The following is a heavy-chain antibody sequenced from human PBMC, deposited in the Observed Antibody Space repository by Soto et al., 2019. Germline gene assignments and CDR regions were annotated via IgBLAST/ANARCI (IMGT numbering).Heavy chain of an antibody. D-gene: IGHD3-10*01. CDR1: GFTFSSYS. J-gene: IGHJ6*02. V-gene: IGHV3-48*02. Sequence: HPGGSLRLSCAASGFTFSSYSMNWVRQAPGKGLEWVSYISSSSSTIYYADSVKGRFTISRDNAKNSLYLQMNSLRDEDTAVYYCAREYLLWFGELLTYYYYGMDVWGQGTTVTVSS. CDR3: AREYLLWFGELLTYYYYGMDV. CDR2: ISSSSSTI.